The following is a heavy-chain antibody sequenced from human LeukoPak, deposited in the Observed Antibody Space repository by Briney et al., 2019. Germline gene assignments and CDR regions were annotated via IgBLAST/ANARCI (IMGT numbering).Heavy chain of an antibody. CDR3: ARDAPLRSSGRFDP. J-gene: IGHJ5*02. D-gene: IGHD6-25*01. Sequence: ASAKVSCKASGYTFTGYYMHWVRQAPGQGLEWMGWINPNSGGTNYAQKFQGRVTITRDTSISTAYMELSRLRSDDTAVYYCARDAPLRSSGRFDPWGQGTLVTVST. CDR1: GYTFTGYY. V-gene: IGHV1-2*02. CDR2: INPNSGGT.